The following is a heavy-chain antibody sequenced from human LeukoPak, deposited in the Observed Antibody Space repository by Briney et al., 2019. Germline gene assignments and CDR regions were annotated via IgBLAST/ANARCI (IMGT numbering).Heavy chain of an antibody. CDR1: GFTFSSYA. V-gene: IGHV3-23*01. D-gene: IGHD3-22*01. J-gene: IGHJ3*02. CDR3: AKDPLGYYDSSGYLDAFDI. CDR2: ISGSGGST. Sequence: GSLRLFCAASGFTFSSYAMSWVRQAPGKGLEWVSAISGSGGSTYYADSVKGRFTISRDNSKNTLYLQMNSLRAEDTAVYYCAKDPLGYYDSSGYLDAFDIWGQGTMVTVSS.